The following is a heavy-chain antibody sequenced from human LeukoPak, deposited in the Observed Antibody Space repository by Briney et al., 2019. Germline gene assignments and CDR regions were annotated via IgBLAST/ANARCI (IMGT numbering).Heavy chain of an antibody. CDR2: IYYSGST. CDR1: GGSISSGGYY. Sequence: SETLSLTCTVSGGSISSGGYYWSWIRQHPGKGLEWIGYIYYSGSTYYNPSLKSRVTISVDTSKNQFSLKLSSVTAADTAVYYCARDAQTTVTTKYGMDVWGQGTTVTVSS. CDR3: ARDAQTTVTTKYGMDV. D-gene: IGHD4-17*01. J-gene: IGHJ6*02. V-gene: IGHV4-31*03.